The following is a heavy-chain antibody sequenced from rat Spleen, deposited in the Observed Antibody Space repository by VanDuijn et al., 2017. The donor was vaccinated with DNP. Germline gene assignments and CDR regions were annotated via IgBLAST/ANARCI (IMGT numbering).Heavy chain of an antibody. V-gene: IGHV5S10*01. CDR2: IIYDGSHT. D-gene: IGHD1-3*01. Sequence: EVQLVESGGDLVQPGRSLKLSCAASGFTFSDYNMAWVRQAPTKGLEWVATIIYDGSHTFYRDSVKGRFTGSREDAKTTLYLQMNSLRSEDTATYYCTITDGSYGFDYWGQGVMVTVSS. J-gene: IGHJ2*01. CDR1: GFTFSDYN. CDR3: TITDGSYGFDY.